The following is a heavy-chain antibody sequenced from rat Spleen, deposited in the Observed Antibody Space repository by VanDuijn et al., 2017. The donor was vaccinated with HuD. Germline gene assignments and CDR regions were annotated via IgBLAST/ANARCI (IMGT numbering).Heavy chain of an antibody. CDR2: ISYEGSGT. Sequence: EVQLVESGGGLVQPGRSMKVSCTASGFTFSNYYMAWVRQAPKKGLEWVASISYEGSGTYYGDSVKGRFTISRDNAKSTLYLQMNSLRSEDTATYYCARHELPGYNWFAYWGQGTLVTVSS. CDR1: GFTFSNYY. D-gene: IGHD1-4*01. J-gene: IGHJ3*01. CDR3: ARHELPGYNWFAY. V-gene: IGHV5-22*01.